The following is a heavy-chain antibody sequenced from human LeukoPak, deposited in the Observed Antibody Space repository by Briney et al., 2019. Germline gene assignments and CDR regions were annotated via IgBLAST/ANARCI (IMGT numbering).Heavy chain of an antibody. CDR1: GFTFSGYG. CDR3: AKDSSSVWYGYFDL. CDR2: IRYDGSNK. J-gene: IGHJ2*01. D-gene: IGHD6-19*01. Sequence: GGSLRLSCAASGFTFSGYGMHWVRQAPGKGLEWVAFIRYDGSNKYYADSVKGRFTISRDNSKNTLYLQMNSLRAEDTAVYYCAKDSSSVWYGYFDLWGRGTLVTVSS. V-gene: IGHV3-30*02.